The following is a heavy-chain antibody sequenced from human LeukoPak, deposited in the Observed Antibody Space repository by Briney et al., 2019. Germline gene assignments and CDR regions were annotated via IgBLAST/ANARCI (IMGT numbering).Heavy chain of an antibody. CDR1: GFTFSSYE. CDR2: ISSSGSTI. D-gene: IGHD5-24*01. J-gene: IGHJ4*02. V-gene: IGHV3-48*03. Sequence: PGGSLRLSCAASGFTFSSYEMNWVRQAPGKGLEWVSYISSSGSTIYYADSVKGRFTISRDNAKNSLYLQMNSLRAEDTAVYYCARVPLEHYFDYWGQGTLVTVSS. CDR3: ARVPLEHYFDY.